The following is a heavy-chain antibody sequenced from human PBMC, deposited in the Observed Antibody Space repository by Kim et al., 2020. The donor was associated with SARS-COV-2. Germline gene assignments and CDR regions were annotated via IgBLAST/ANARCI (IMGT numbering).Heavy chain of an antibody. J-gene: IGHJ4*02. CDR3: TATRAY. Sequence: GGSLRLSCAASGFTVSDGWMSWVRQAPGKGLEWVGRIKNKAEGGATDHAAPVKGRFIISRDDSKNTLYLEMNSLKTEDTAIYYCTATRAYWGQGTLVTVSS. CDR1: GFTVSDGW. V-gene: IGHV3-15*01. CDR2: IKNKAEGGAT. D-gene: IGHD1-26*01.